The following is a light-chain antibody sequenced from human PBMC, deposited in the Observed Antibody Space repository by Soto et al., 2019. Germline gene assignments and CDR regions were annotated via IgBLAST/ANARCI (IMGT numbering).Light chain of an antibody. J-gene: IGLJ1*01. V-gene: IGLV2-14*01. CDR2: EVT. Sequence: QSALTQPASVSGSPGQSIAISCTGSSSDVGIYNYVSWYQQHPGQVPKLIIYEVTNRSAGVANRFSGSKSGNTASLTISGLQDEDEADYYCSSYTTSSTRVFGTGTKLTVL. CDR3: SSYTTSSTRV. CDR1: SSDVGIYNY.